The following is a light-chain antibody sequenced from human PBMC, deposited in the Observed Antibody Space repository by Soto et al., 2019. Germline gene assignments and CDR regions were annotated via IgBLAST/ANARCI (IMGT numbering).Light chain of an antibody. CDR2: DVS. Sequence: SALTQPRSVSGSPGQSVTISCTGTSSDVGVYNYVSWYQQYPGKAPKIMIYDVSKRPSGVPDRFSGSKSDNTASLTISGLQAEDEADYSCCSFAGSYTYVFGTGTKVTVL. CDR3: CSFAGSYTYV. J-gene: IGLJ1*01. V-gene: IGLV2-11*01. CDR1: SSDVGVYNY.